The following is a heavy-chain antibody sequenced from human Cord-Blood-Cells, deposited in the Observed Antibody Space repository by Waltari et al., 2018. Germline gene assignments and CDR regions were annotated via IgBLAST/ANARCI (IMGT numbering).Heavy chain of an antibody. CDR1: GGSFSGYY. J-gene: IGHJ4*02. D-gene: IGHD3-10*01. V-gene: IGHV4-34*01. CDR2: INHSGSN. Sequence: QVQLQQWGAGLLKPSETLSLTCAVYGGSFSGYYWSWIRQPPGKGLEWIGEINHSGSNNYNPSLKSRVTISVDTSKNQFSLKLSSVTAADTAVYYCARGRFIGYYYGSGSIPFDYWGQGTLVTVSS. CDR3: ARGRFIGYYYGSGSIPFDY.